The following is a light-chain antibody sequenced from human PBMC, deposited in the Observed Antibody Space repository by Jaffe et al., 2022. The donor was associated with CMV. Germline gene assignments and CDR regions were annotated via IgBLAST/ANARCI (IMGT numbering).Light chain of an antibody. V-gene: IGLV1-36*01. J-gene: IGLJ2*01. CDR1: SSNIGKHA. CDR3: AAWDDSLNGVV. Sequence: QSVLTQPPSVSEVPRQRVTISCSGGSSNIGKHAVNWYQHLPGKAPKLLIYYNDLLPSGVSDRFSGSKSGTAASLAISGLQSEDEADYYCAAWDDSLNGVVFGGGTKLTVL. CDR2: YND.